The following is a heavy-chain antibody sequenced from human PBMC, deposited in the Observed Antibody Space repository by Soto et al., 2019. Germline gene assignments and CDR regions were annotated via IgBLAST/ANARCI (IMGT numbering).Heavy chain of an antibody. CDR2: ISYDGSNK. Sequence: QVQLVESGGGVVQPGRSLRLSCAASGFTFSSYGMHWVRKAPGKGLEWVAVISYDGSNKYYADSVKGRFTISRDNSKNTLYLQVISLRAEDTAVYYCALASELWFGGFGYWCQGTLVTVSS. CDR1: GFTFSSYG. CDR3: ALASELWFGGFGY. V-gene: IGHV3-30*03. D-gene: IGHD3-10*01. J-gene: IGHJ4*02.